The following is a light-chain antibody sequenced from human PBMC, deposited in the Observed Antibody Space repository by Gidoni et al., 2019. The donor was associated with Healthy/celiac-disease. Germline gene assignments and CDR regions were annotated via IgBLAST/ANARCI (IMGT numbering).Light chain of an antibody. V-gene: IGKV3-11*01. Sequence: EIVLTQSPATLSLSPGARATLSCRASQSVSSYLAWYQQKPGQAPRLLIYDASNRATGIPARFSGSGSGTDFTLTISSLEPEDFAVYYCQQLRRTFGQGTKVEIK. J-gene: IGKJ1*01. CDR3: QQLRRT. CDR1: QSVSSY. CDR2: DAS.